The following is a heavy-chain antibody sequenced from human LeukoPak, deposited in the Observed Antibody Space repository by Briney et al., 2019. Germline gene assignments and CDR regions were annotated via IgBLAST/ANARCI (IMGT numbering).Heavy chain of an antibody. Sequence: AETLSLTCTVSGGSISSSSYYWGWIRQPPGKGLEWMGRIYYSGSTYYNPSLKSRVTISVDTSKNQFALKLTSVTAADTAVYDCARHREGIMVRGLITKTERADTWLDPWGQRALVTVSS. CDR2: IYYSGST. CDR1: GGSISSSSYY. D-gene: IGHD3-10*01. CDR3: ARHREGIMVRGLITKTERADTWLDP. V-gene: IGHV4-39*01. J-gene: IGHJ5*02.